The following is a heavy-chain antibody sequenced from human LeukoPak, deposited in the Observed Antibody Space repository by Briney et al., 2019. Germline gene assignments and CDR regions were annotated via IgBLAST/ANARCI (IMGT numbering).Heavy chain of an antibody. J-gene: IGHJ4*02. CDR2: IKHDASEK. V-gene: IGHV3-7*01. Sequence: GGSLRLSCAASGFTFSSYWMAWVRQTPGKGLEWVANIKHDASEKYYVDSVKGRFTISRDNAQDSFYLQMNSLRAEDTAVYYCARDRGPTGYDLYDYWGQGTLVTVSS. CDR1: GFTFSSYW. D-gene: IGHD5-12*01. CDR3: ARDRGPTGYDLYDY.